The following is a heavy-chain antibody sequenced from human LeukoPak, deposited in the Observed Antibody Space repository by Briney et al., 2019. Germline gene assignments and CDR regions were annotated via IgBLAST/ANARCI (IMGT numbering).Heavy chain of an antibody. CDR3: ARNRYSSSWYYFDY. CDR2: IYYSGST. J-gene: IGHJ4*02. Sequence: SETLSLTCTVSGGSISSYYWSWIRQPPGKGLEWIGYIYYSGSTNYNPSLKSRVTISVDASKNQFSLKLSSVTAADTAVYYCARNRYSSSWYYFDYWGQGTLVTVSS. D-gene: IGHD6-13*01. CDR1: GGSISSYY. V-gene: IGHV4-59*01.